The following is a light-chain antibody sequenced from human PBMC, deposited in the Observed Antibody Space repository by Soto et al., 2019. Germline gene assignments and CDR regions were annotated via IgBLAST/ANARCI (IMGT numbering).Light chain of an antibody. Sequence: IVMTQSPATLSVSPWEGTTLSCRASQSVRTKLAWYQQKAGQAPRLLIYGASTRATGVPDRFSGSGSGTEFTLTISSLQSEDFAVYYCQQYNSWPPITFGQGTRLEIK. J-gene: IGKJ5*01. CDR3: QQYNSWPPIT. V-gene: IGKV3-15*01. CDR2: GAS. CDR1: QSVRTK.